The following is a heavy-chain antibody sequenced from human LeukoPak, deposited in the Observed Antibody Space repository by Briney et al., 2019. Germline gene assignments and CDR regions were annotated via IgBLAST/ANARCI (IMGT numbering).Heavy chain of an antibody. Sequence: ASVKVSCKASGGTFSSYAISWVRQAPGQGLEWMGWISAYNGNTNYAQKLQGRVTMTTDTSTSTAYMELRSLRSDDTAVYYCARGSRDGYNDAFDIWGQGTMVTVSS. CDR1: GGTFSSYA. CDR3: ARGSRDGYNDAFDI. J-gene: IGHJ3*02. CDR2: ISAYNGNT. D-gene: IGHD5-24*01. V-gene: IGHV1-18*01.